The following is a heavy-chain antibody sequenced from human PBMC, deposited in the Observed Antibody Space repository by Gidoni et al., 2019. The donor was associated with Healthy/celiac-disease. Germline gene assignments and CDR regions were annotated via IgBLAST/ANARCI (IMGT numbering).Heavy chain of an antibody. CDR1: GFTFSCYA. Sequence: QVQLVESGGGVVQPGRSLRLSCAASGFTFSCYAMHWVRQAPGKGLEWVAVISYDGSNKYYADSVKGRFTISRDNSKNTLYLQMNSLRAEDTAVYYCARDLRSAYSSGWYGVDYWGQGTLVTVSS. V-gene: IGHV3-30*04. CDR3: ARDLRSAYSSGWYGVDY. D-gene: IGHD6-19*01. J-gene: IGHJ4*02. CDR2: ISYDGSNK.